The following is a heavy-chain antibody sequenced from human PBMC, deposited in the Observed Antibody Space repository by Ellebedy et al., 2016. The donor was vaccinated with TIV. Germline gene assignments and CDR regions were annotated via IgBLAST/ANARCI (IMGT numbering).Heavy chain of an antibody. CDR3: ARDGAYGDYSPGYYGMDV. CDR1: GFTFNSYW. J-gene: IGHJ6*02. Sequence: GESLKISCAASGFTFNSYWMSWVRQAPGKGLEWMANINQDGSRIYYVDSVKGRFTISRDNAKNSVFLRMNTLRVEDTAVYHCARDGAYGDYSPGYYGMDVWGQGTTVTVSS. D-gene: IGHD3-22*01. V-gene: IGHV3-7*03. CDR2: INQDGSRI.